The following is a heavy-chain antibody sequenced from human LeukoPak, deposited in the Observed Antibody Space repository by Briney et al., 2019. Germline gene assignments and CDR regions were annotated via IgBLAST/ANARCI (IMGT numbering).Heavy chain of an antibody. V-gene: IGHV4-59*01. CDR3: ARLYSSSLGRVFDY. J-gene: IGHJ4*02. Sequence: SETLSLTCTVSGGSITSYYWSWIQQPPGQGLEWIGYIYNSGSTNYNPSLKSRVTISVDTSKNQFSLKLSSVTAADTAVYYCARLYSSSLGRVFDYWGQGTLVTVSS. CDR2: IYNSGST. D-gene: IGHD4-11*01. CDR1: GGSITSYY.